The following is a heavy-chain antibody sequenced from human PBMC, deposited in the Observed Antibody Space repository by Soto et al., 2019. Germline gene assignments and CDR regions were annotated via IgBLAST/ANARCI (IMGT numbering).Heavy chain of an antibody. CDR1: GFSFSTYA. CDR2: ISGSGGTT. V-gene: IGHV3-23*01. D-gene: IGHD6-13*01. Sequence: PGGSLRLSCAASGFSFSTYAMSWVRQAPWKGLEWVSGISGSGGTTYYADSVKGRFTISRDNSKNTLYLQVNSLRVEDTAVYYCAKDQAAAGTISRYFQHWGQGTLVTVSS. CDR3: AKDQAAAGTISRYFQH. J-gene: IGHJ1*01.